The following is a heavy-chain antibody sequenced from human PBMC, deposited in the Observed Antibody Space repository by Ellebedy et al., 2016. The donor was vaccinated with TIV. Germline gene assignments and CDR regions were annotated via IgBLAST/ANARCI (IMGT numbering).Heavy chain of an antibody. CDR3: ATSPNMGAADY. V-gene: IGHV5-51*01. CDR1: GYSFTSYW. D-gene: IGHD3-16*01. CDR2: IDPDDSDT. J-gene: IGHJ4*02. Sequence: GGSLRLXXKGSGYSFTSYWIGWVRQMPGKGLEWVGIIDPDDSDTRYNPSFQGQVTISSDKSISTAYLQWSSLKASDTAMYYCATSPNMGAADYWGQGTLVTVSS.